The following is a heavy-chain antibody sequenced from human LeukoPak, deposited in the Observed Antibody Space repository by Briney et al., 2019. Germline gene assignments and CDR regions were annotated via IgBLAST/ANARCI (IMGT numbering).Heavy chain of an antibody. CDR3: ARDPGAVADFYFDQ. J-gene: IGHJ4*02. CDR2: VSYSGSS. V-gene: IGHV4-59*01. D-gene: IGHD6-19*01. Sequence: SETLSLTCTVSGGSISRDYWSWIRQPPGQGVEWIGYVSYSGSSNYNPSLKRRVTISVETSKNQFSLKLISVTAADTAVYYCARDPGAVADFYFDQWGQGTLVTVSS. CDR1: GGSISRDY.